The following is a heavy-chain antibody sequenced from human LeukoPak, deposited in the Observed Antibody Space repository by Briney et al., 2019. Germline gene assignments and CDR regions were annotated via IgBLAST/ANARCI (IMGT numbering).Heavy chain of an antibody. V-gene: IGHV4-34*01. CDR2: INHSGST. CDR1: GGSFSGYY. Sequence: PSETLSLTCAVYGGSFSGYYWSWIRQPPGKGLEWIGEINHSGSTNYNPSLKSRVTISVDTSKNQFSLKLSSVTAADTAVYYCARLAYGSVYWGQGTLVTVSS. D-gene: IGHD3-10*01. J-gene: IGHJ4*02. CDR3: ARLAYGSVY.